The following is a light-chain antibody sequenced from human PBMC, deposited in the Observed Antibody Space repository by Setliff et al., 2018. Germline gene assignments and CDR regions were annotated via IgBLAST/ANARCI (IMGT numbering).Light chain of an antibody. CDR1: QSVLYSSNNKNY. V-gene: IGKV4-1*01. CDR3: QQYYSTRRT. CDR2: WAS. J-gene: IGKJ4*01. Sequence: DIVMTQSPDSLAVSLGERATINCKSSQSVLYSSNNKNYLAWYQQKPGQPPRLLIYWASTRESRVPDRFSGSGSGTDFTLTISSLQAEDVAVYYCQQYYSTRRTFGGGTKVDIK.